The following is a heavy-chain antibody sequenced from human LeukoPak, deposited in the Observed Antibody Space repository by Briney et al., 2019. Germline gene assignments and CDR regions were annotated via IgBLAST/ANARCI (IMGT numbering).Heavy chain of an antibody. CDR2: ISSTSSII. V-gene: IGHV3-48*04. Sequence: QPGGSLRLSCAASGFTFSTYSMNWVRQAPGKGLEWVSDISSTSSIIYYADSVKGRFVISRDNAMNSLYLQMNGLRAEDTAVYYCARGGGGSFDRWGQGTLVTVSS. CDR3: ARGGGGSFDR. D-gene: IGHD3-10*01. CDR1: GFTFSTYS. J-gene: IGHJ5*02.